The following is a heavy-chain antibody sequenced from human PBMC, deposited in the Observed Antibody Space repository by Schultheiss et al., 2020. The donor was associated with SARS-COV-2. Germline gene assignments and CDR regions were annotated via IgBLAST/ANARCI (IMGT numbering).Heavy chain of an antibody. Sequence: GESLKISCKASGYTFTSSWIGWVRQMPGKGLVWVAIIYPSDSDTRYNPSFQGRVSISADKSLSTAYLQWRSLKASDTAMYYCARSRYCSSTSCYRGYYYYYMDVWGKGTTVTVSS. D-gene: IGHD2-2*01. V-gene: IGHV5-51*01. CDR1: GYTFTSSW. CDR2: IYPSDSDT. CDR3: ARSRYCSSTSCYRGYYYYYMDV. J-gene: IGHJ6*03.